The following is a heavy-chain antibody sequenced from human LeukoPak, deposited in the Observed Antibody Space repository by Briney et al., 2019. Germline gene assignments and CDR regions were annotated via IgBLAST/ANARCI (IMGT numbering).Heavy chain of an antibody. D-gene: IGHD5-12*01. J-gene: IGHJ5*02. CDR3: ARGMAAAYDYNWFDT. Sequence: ASVKVSCKASGGTFSSYAISWVRQAPGQGLEWMGWISAYNGNTNYAQKLQGRVTMTTDTSTSTAYMELRSLRSDDTAVYFCARGMAAAYDYNWFDTWGQGTLVTVSS. CDR1: GGTFSSYA. CDR2: ISAYNGNT. V-gene: IGHV1-18*01.